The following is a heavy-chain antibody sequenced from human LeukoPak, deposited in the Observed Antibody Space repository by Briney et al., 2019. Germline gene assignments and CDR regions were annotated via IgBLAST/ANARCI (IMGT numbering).Heavy chain of an antibody. V-gene: IGHV3-66*01. CDR1: GFTVSSNY. CDR2: IYSGGST. Sequence: GGSLRLSYAASGFTVSSNYMSWVRQAPGKGLEWVSVIYSGGSTHYADSVKGRFTISRDNSKNTLYLQMNSLRAEDTAVYYCAREGYGDSYFDYWGQGTLVTVSS. J-gene: IGHJ4*02. D-gene: IGHD4-17*01. CDR3: AREGYGDSYFDY.